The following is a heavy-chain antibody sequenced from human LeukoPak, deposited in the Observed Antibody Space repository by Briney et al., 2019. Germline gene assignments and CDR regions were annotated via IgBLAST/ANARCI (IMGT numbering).Heavy chain of an antibody. CDR1: GYTFTSYD. CDR3: ARVSSGYEPYYYYYMDV. D-gene: IGHD5-12*01. V-gene: IGHV1-8*03. J-gene: IGHJ6*03. CDR2: MNPNSGNT. Sequence: RASVKVSCKASGYTFTSYDINWVRQATGQGLEWMGWMNPNSGNTGYAQKFQGRVTITRNTSISTAYMELSSLRSEDTAVYYCARVSSGYEPYYYYYMDVWGKGTTVTVSS.